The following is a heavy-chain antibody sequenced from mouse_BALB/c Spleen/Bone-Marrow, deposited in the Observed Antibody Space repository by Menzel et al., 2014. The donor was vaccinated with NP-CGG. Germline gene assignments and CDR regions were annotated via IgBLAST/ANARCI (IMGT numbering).Heavy chain of an antibody. CDR3: ARDYLYYFDY. J-gene: IGHJ2*01. Sequence: EVMLVESGGGLVQPGGFLRLPCATSGFTFTDHYMSWVRQPPGKALEWLGFIRNKANGYTTEYSASVKGRFTISRDNSQSIVYLQINTLRAEDSATYYCARDYLYYFDYWGQGTTLTVSS. D-gene: IGHD2-1*01. CDR1: GFTFTDHY. CDR2: IRNKANGYTT. V-gene: IGHV7-3*02.